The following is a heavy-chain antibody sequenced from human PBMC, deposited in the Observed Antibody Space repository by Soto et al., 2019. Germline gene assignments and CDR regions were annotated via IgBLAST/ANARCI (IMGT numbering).Heavy chain of an antibody. Sequence: QVKLVESGGGVVQPGRSLRLSCAASGFTFSNYGMNWVRQAPGKGLEWVGVISYDGSNKYYADSVKGRFTISRDNSRNTVYLQMNSLRAEDTAVYYCAKGSGADIWGQGTMVTVSS. V-gene: IGHV3-30*18. J-gene: IGHJ3*02. CDR3: AKGSGADI. CDR1: GFTFSNYG. D-gene: IGHD3-10*01. CDR2: ISYDGSNK.